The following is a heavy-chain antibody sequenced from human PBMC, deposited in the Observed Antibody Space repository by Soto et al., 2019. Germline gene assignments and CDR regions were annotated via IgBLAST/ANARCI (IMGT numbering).Heavy chain of an antibody. CDR1: GYTFTDHG. CDR2: VSSCNGNT. V-gene: IGHV1-18*01. CDR3: AREVEGSYSPADF. Sequence: QVQLVQSGPEVKKPGASVTVSCKTSGYTFTDHGIDWVRQAPGQGLEWVGWVSSCNGNTNYAYNLKDRVIMTTDASTSTAYMELRGLRSDDTAVYYCAREVEGSYSPADFWGQGTPVTVSS. J-gene: IGHJ4*02. D-gene: IGHD3-10*01.